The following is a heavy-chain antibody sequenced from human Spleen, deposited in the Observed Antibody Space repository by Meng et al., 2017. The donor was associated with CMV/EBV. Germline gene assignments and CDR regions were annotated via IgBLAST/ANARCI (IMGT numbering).Heavy chain of an antibody. J-gene: IGHJ6*02. V-gene: IGHV3-21*01. CDR1: GFHFGTFA. D-gene: IGHD3-10*01. Sequence: GESLKISCAASGFHFGTFAMSWVRQTPGKGLEWVAGIGNSGDTTYYADSVKARFTISRDTAKNSVYLQMNSLRVEDTAVYYCARDDGSGNVYDFYYGMDVWGQGTTVTVSS. CDR2: IGNSGDTT. CDR3: ARDDGSGNVYDFYYGMDV.